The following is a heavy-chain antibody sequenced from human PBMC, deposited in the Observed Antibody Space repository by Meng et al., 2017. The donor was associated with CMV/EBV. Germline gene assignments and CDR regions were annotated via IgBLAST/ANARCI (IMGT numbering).Heavy chain of an antibody. Sequence: ASVKVSCKASGYTFTGYYMHWVRQAPGQGLEWMGWINPNSGGTNYAQKFQGRVTMTRDTSISTAYMELSRLRSDDTAVYYCARVVPAAIGTIDYWGQGTRVTVSS. J-gene: IGHJ4*02. CDR3: ARVVPAAIGTIDY. D-gene: IGHD2-2*01. V-gene: IGHV1-2*02. CDR2: INPNSGGT. CDR1: GYTFTGYY.